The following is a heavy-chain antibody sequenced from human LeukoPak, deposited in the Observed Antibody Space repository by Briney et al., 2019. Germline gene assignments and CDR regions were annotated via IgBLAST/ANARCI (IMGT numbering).Heavy chain of an antibody. CDR1: GFTFSKFP. V-gene: IGHV3-30*02. CDR2: IRYDGSNK. D-gene: IGHD2-21*01. Sequence: GGSLRLSCAASGFTFSKFPMGWVRQAPGRGLEWVAFIRYDGSNKYYAASVKGRFPISRDNSKNTLYLPMTSLRAEDTALYYCAKDLFLWYFDLWGRGTLVTASS. J-gene: IGHJ2*01. CDR3: AKDLFLWYFDL.